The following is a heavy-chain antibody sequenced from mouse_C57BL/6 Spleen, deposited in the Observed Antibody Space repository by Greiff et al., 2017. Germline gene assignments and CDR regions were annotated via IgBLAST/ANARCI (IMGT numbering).Heavy chain of an antibody. CDR1: GFTFSDYY. Sequence: MLVESEGGLVQPGSSMKLSCTASGFTFSDYYMAWVRQVPEKGLEWVANINYDGSSTYYLDSLKSRFIISRDNAKNILYLQMSSLKSEDTATYYCARDDGYYVFAYWGQGTLVTVSA. J-gene: IGHJ3*01. CDR3: ARDDGYYVFAY. D-gene: IGHD2-3*01. CDR2: INYDGSST. V-gene: IGHV5-16*01.